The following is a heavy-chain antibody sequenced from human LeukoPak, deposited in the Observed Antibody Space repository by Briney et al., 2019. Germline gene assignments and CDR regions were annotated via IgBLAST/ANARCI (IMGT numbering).Heavy chain of an antibody. J-gene: IGHJ4*02. CDR1: GFTFSGW. V-gene: IGHV3-7*01. D-gene: IGHD3-16*01. CDR3: ARLVWGTDRYFDL. Sequence: GGSLRLSCAASGFTFSGWMSWLRQAPGKGLEWVANIKQDATAKYYVDSVKGRFTISRDNARNSLYLDMNSLRAEDTAVYYCARLVWGTDRYFDLWGQGTLVTVSS. CDR2: IKQDATAK.